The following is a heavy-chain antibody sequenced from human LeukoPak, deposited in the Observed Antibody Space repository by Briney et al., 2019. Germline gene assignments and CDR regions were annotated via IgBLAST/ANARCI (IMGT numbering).Heavy chain of an antibody. D-gene: IGHD3-10*01. Sequence: PGGSLRLSCAASGYTFTSYAMNWVRQAPGQGLEWMGWINTNTGNPTYAQGFTGRFVFSLDTSVSTAYLQISSLKAEDTAVYYCARDRRFGIDPWGQGTLVTVSS. J-gene: IGHJ5*02. CDR2: INTNTGNP. CDR3: ARDRRFGIDP. V-gene: IGHV7-4-1*02. CDR1: GYTFTSYA.